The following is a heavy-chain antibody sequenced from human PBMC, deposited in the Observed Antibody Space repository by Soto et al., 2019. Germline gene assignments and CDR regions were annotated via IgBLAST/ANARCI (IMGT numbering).Heavy chain of an antibody. Sequence: GGSLRLSCAASGFTFSSYSMNWVHQAPGKGLEWVSSISSSSSYIYYADSVKGRFTISRDNAKNSLYLQMNSLRAEDTAVYYCARDLPYTVGIGGIDYWGQGTLVTVSS. CDR3: ARDLPYTVGIGGIDY. V-gene: IGHV3-21*01. D-gene: IGHD5-12*01. CDR2: ISSSSSYI. J-gene: IGHJ4*02. CDR1: GFTFSSYS.